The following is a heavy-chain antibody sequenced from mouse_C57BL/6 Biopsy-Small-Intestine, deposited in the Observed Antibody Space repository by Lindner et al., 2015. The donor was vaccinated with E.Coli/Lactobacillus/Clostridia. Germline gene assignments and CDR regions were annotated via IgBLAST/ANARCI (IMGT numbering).Heavy chain of an antibody. V-gene: IGHV1-7*01. CDR1: GYTFTSYG. CDR2: ISGYNDNT. CDR3: ARCGSRGSTPDY. J-gene: IGHJ4*01. Sequence: SVKVSCKASGYTFTSYGISWVRQAPGQGLEWMGWISGYNDNTNYAQKIQGRVTMTTDTSTSTAYMELRSLRYDDTAVYYCARCGSRGSTPDYWGQGTLVTVSS. D-gene: IGHD6-1*01.